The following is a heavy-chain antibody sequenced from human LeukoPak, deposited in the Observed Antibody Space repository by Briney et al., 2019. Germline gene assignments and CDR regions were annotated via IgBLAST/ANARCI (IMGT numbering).Heavy chain of an antibody. V-gene: IGHV3-21*01. CDR3: ARPLMYYYGSETYFWFDP. CDR1: GFTFSSYH. CDR2: IGSSGSYI. J-gene: IGHJ5*02. Sequence: GGSLRLSCEVSGFTFSSYHMNWVRQAPGKGLEWVSSIGSSGSYIYYADSLTGRFTISRDNAKNSLSLQMNSLRAEDTAVYYCARPLMYYYGSETYFWFDPWGQGTLVTVSS. D-gene: IGHD3-10*01.